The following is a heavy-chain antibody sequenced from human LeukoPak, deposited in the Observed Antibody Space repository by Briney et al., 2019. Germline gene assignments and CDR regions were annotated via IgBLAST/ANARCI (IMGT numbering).Heavy chain of an antibody. CDR3: AAERAYSGSYYGDAYFDY. CDR2: IVVGSGNT. V-gene: IGHV1-58*01. Sequence: SVKVSCKASGFTFTSSAVRWVRQARGQRLEWIGWIVVGSGNTNYAQKFQERVTITRDMSTSTAYMELSSLRSEDTAVYYCAAERAYSGSYYGDAYFDYWGQGTLVTVSS. D-gene: IGHD1-26*01. J-gene: IGHJ4*02. CDR1: GFTFTSSA.